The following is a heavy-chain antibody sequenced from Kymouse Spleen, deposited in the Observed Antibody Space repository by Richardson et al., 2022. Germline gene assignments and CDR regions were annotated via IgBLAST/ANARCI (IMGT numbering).Heavy chain of an antibody. D-gene: IGHD2-2*02. CDR3: ARDIYCSSTSCHPFDY. CDR2: IWYDGSNK. V-gene: IGHV3-33*01. CDR1: GFTFSSYG. Sequence: QVQLVESGGGVVQPGRSLRLSCAASGFTFSSYGMHWVRQAPGKGLEWVAVIWYDGSNKYYADSVKGRFTISRDNSKNTLYLQMNSLRAEDTAVYYCARDIYCSSTSCHPFDYWGQGTLVTVSS. J-gene: IGHJ4*02.